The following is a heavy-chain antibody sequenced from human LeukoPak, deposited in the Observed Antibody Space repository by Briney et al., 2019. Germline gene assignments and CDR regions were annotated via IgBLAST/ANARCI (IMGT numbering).Heavy chain of an antibody. CDR2: IYFIGNN. CDR1: GVSISNYY. Sequence: SETLSLTCAVSGVSISNYYLSWLRQPPGKGLEWIGHIYFIGNNNYNASLTSRVTISLDTSKNHFSLKLTSVTAADTAIYYCATKKTTPRSGFDYWGQGTLVTVSS. V-gene: IGHV4-59*01. CDR3: ATKKTTPRSGFDY. D-gene: IGHD6-25*01. J-gene: IGHJ4*02.